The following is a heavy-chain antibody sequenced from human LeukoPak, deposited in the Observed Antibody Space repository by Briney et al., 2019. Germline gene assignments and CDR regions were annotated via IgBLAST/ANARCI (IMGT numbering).Heavy chain of an antibody. Sequence: GGSLRLSCAASEFTFSTYGMHWVRQAPGKGLEWVAVIWYDGSNKYYADSVKGRFTISRDNSKNTLYLQMNSLRVDDTAVYYCARGGPEWPLDYWGQGTLVTVST. CDR3: ARGGPEWPLDY. V-gene: IGHV3-33*01. CDR1: EFTFSTYG. CDR2: IWYDGSNK. D-gene: IGHD3-3*01. J-gene: IGHJ4*02.